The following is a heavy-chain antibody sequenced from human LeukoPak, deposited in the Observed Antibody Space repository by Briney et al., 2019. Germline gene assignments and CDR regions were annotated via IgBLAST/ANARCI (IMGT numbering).Heavy chain of an antibody. J-gene: IGHJ5*02. D-gene: IGHD3-22*01. V-gene: IGHV4-59*01. CDR2: IYYSGST. Sequence: SETLSLTCTVSGGSISSYYWSWIRQPPGKGLGWIGYIYYSGSTNYNPSLKSRVTISADTSKNQFSLKLSSVTAADTAVYYCARRPYYYDSSGYYYGWFDPWGQGTLVTVSS. CDR3: ARRPYYYDSSGYYYGWFDP. CDR1: GGSISSYY.